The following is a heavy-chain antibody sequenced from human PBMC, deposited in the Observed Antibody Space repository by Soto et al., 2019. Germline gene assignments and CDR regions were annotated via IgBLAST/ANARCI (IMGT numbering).Heavy chain of an antibody. CDR1: GGTFSSYA. Sequence: QVQLVQSGAEVKKPGSSVTVSCKASGGTFSSYAISWVRQAPGQGLEWMGGIIPIFGTANYAQKFQGRVTITADESTSTAYMGLSSLRSEDTAVYYCARAGNVAARGWFDPWGQGTLVTVSS. J-gene: IGHJ5*02. D-gene: IGHD6-6*01. V-gene: IGHV1-69*01. CDR3: ARAGNVAARGWFDP. CDR2: IIPIFGTA.